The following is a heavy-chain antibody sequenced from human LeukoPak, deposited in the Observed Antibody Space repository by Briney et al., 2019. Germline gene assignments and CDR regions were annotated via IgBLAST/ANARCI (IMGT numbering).Heavy chain of an antibody. V-gene: IGHV3-23*01. Sequence: PGGSLRLSCAASGFTFSSYGMSWVRQAPGKGLEWVSGISGSGSRTYYADSVKGRFTISRDNFRNTLYLQMNSLRAEDTAVYYCARVAFYGDYGFDYWGQGTLVTVSS. CDR2: ISGSGSRT. CDR3: ARVAFYGDYGFDY. CDR1: GFTFSSYG. J-gene: IGHJ4*02. D-gene: IGHD4-17*01.